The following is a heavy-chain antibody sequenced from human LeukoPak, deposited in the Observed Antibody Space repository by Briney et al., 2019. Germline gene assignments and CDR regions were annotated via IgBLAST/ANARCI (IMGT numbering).Heavy chain of an antibody. J-gene: IGHJ4*02. CDR3: ARPPHFWSGSLDY. CDR2: IIPILGIA. D-gene: IGHD3-3*02. Sequence: SVKVSCKASGGTFSSYAISWVRQAPGQGLEWMGRIIPILGIANYAQKFQGRVTITADKSTSTAYMELSSLRSEDTAVYYCARPPHFWSGSLDYWGQGTLVTVSS. CDR1: GGTFSSYA. V-gene: IGHV1-69*04.